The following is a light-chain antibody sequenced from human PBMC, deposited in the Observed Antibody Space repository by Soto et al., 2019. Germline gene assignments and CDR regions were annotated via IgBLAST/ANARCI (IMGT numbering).Light chain of an antibody. Sequence: ELTQSPGTLSSSPGERATLSCRASQSISSFLAWYQQKPGQAPRLLIYGASNRATGIPDRFSGSGSGTDFTLTISRLEPEDFAVYFCQHYLTSPGTFGQGAKVEIK. V-gene: IGKV3-20*01. CDR1: QSISSF. J-gene: IGKJ1*01. CDR2: GAS. CDR3: QHYLTSPGT.